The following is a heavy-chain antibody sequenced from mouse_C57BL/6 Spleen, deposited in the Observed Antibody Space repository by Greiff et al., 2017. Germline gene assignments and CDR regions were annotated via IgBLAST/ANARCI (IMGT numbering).Heavy chain of an antibody. CDR1: GYAFSSYW. D-gene: IGHD1-1*01. CDR3: ARSDYYGSSYEDWFAY. CDR2: IYPGDGDT. J-gene: IGHJ3*01. V-gene: IGHV1-80*01. Sequence: VQLQQSGAELVKPGASVKISCKASGYAFSSYWMNWVKQRPGKGLEWIGQIYPGDGDTNYNGKFKGKATLTADKSSSTAYMQLSSLTSEDSAVYFCARSDYYGSSYEDWFAYWGQGTLVTVSA.